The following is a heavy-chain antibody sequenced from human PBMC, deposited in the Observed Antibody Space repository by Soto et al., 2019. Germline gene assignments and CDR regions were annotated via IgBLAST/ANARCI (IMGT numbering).Heavy chain of an antibody. Sequence: QVQLVESGGGVVQPGRSLRLSCAASGFTFSSYGMHWVRQAPGKGLEWVAVIWYDGSNKYYADSVKGRFTISRDNSKNTLYPQMNSLRAEDTAVYYCARETDSSSWYLSMHYWGQGTLVTVSS. V-gene: IGHV3-33*01. D-gene: IGHD6-13*01. J-gene: IGHJ4*02. CDR3: ARETDSSSWYLSMHY. CDR2: IWYDGSNK. CDR1: GFTFSSYG.